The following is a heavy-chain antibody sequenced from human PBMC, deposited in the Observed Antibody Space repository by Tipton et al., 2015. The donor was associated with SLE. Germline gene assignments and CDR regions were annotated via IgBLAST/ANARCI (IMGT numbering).Heavy chain of an antibody. V-gene: IGHV4-34*01. CDR1: GGSFSGYY. CDR2: INHSGST. CDR3: ARDRYCSSTSCYWFDP. Sequence: TLSLTCSVYGGSFSGYYWSWIRQPPGKGLEWIGEINHSGSTNYNPSLKSRVTISVDTSKNQFSLKLSSVTAADTAVYYCARDRYCSSTSCYWFDPWGQGTLVTVSS. J-gene: IGHJ5*02. D-gene: IGHD2-2*01.